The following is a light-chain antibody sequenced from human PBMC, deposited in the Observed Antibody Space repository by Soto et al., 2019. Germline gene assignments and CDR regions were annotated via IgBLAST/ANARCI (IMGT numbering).Light chain of an antibody. Sequence: DIQMTQSPSTLSASVGDRVTIPCRASQSISSWLAWYQQKPGNAPKLLINATSSVQSGVPSRFSGRGSETAFTLTITSLKPEDSETYYGQQYNSYSQTVGQGTKGGI. CDR1: QSISSW. CDR3: QQYNSYSQT. J-gene: IGKJ1*01. V-gene: IGKV1-5*01. CDR2: ATS.